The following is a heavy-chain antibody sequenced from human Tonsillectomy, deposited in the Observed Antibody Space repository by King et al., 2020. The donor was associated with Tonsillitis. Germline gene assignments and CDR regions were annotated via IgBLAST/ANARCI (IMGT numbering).Heavy chain of an antibody. J-gene: IGHJ4*02. CDR1: GGSISSYH. Sequence: VQLQESGPGLVKPSETLSLTCTVSGGSISSYHWSWIRQPPGKGLEWIGYIYYSGSTNYNPSLKSRDTISVDTSKNQFSLKLSSVTAADTAVYYCARVLSSSGWKGVFDYWGQGTLVTVSS. CDR3: ARVLSSSGWKGVFDY. CDR2: IYYSGST. D-gene: IGHD6-19*01. V-gene: IGHV4-59*01.